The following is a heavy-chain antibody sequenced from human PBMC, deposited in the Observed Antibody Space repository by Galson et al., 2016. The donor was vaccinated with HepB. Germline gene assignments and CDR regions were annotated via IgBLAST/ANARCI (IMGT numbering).Heavy chain of an antibody. D-gene: IGHD6-13*01. CDR1: GFTFSTYA. Sequence: SLRLSCAASGFTFSTYAMSWVRQAPGKGLEWVSGISESGDTKFADSVKGRFTISRDNSKNTLYLQMNSLKVEDTAVYYCAREMHVAAAAAFDFWGQGTLVTVSS. CDR2: ISESGDT. V-gene: IGHV3-23*01. CDR3: AREMHVAAAAAFDF. J-gene: IGHJ4*02.